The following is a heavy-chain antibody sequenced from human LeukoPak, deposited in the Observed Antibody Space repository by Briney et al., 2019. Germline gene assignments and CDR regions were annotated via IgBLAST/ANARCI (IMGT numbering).Heavy chain of an antibody. Sequence: GPSVKLSCKASGGTFSSYALSWVRQAPGQGLEWIGGITPILGIANYAQDLQGRVTITAGKSTNTAYMELSSLRSEDTAVYYCASQDSSGYYLIDYRGQGTLVTVSS. J-gene: IGHJ4*02. CDR3: ASQDSSGYYLIDY. CDR1: GGTFSSYA. CDR2: ITPILGIA. D-gene: IGHD3-22*01. V-gene: IGHV1-69*10.